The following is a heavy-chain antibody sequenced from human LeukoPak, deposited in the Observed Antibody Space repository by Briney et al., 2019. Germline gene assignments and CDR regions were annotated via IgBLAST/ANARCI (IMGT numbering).Heavy chain of an antibody. J-gene: IGHJ3*02. V-gene: IGHV3-9*01. D-gene: IGHD6-13*01. CDR2: IIWNIGNI. Sequence: GGSLTLSCGASGLTLDDYAMHWVRHPPGKGLEWVSCIIWNIGNISYAHSGKGQFSIAKDNAKNSLYMQMNSLRAAGTALYYCAKDVAAAGTAFDIWGQGTMVTVSS. CDR1: GLTLDDYA. CDR3: AKDVAAAGTAFDI.